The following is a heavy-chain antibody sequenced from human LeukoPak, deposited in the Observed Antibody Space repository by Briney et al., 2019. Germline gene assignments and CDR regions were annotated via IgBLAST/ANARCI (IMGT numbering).Heavy chain of an antibody. D-gene: IGHD3-22*01. J-gene: IGHJ4*02. Sequence: SETLSLTCAVYGGSFSGYYWSWIRQPPGKGLEVIGEINHSGSTNYNPSLKTRVTISVDTSKDQFSLKLSSVTAADTAVYYCARGAPGGSSGYYYASPPPTLNYWGQGTLVTVSS. V-gene: IGHV4-34*01. CDR3: ARGAPGGSSGYYYASPPPTLNY. CDR1: GGSFSGYY. CDR2: INHSGST.